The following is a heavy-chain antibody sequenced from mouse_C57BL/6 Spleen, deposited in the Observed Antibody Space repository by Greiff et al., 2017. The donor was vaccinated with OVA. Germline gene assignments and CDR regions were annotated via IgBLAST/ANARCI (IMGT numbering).Heavy chain of an antibody. CDR2: IDPSDSYT. D-gene: IGHD2-3*01. CDR3: ATKEGYYDYFDY. V-gene: IGHV1-50*01. CDR1: GYTFTSYW. Sequence: VQLQQPGAELVKPGASVKLSCKASGYTFTSYWMQWVKQRPGQGLEWIGEIDPSDSYTNYNQKFKGKATLTVDTSSSTAYMQLSSLTSEDSAVYYCATKEGYYDYFDYWGQGTTLTVSS. J-gene: IGHJ2*01.